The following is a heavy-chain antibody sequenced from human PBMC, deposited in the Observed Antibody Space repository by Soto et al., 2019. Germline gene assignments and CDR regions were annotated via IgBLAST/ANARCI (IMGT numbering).Heavy chain of an antibody. J-gene: IGHJ3*02. CDR3: AREEATITGSDAFDI. V-gene: IGHV1-69*13. CDR1: GSTFSSYA. CDR2: IIPIFGTA. Sequence: SGKVSCKASGSTFSSYAISCVRQAPGQGLEWMGGIIPIFGTANYAQKFQGRVTITADESTSTAYMELSSLRSEDTAVYYCAREEATITGSDAFDIWGQGTMVTVSS. D-gene: IGHD5-12*01.